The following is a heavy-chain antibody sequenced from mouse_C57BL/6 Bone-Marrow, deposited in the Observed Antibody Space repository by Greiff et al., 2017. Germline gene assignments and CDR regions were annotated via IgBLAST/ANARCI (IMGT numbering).Heavy chain of an antibody. CDR3: TSLLVTSLDY. D-gene: IGHD2-12*01. Sequence: VQLLQSGAELVRPGASVKLSCTASGFNIKDDYMHWVKQRPEQGLEWIGRIDPESGDTDYASKLQGKATITADTSSNTAYLQLSSLTSEDTAVYYCTSLLVTSLDYWGQGTSVTVSS. J-gene: IGHJ4*01. CDR2: IDPESGDT. V-gene: IGHV14-4*01. CDR1: GFNIKDDY.